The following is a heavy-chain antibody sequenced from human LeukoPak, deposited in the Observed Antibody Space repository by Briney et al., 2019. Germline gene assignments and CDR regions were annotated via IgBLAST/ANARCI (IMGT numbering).Heavy chain of an antibody. Sequence: SETLSLTCTVSGGSISSYYWSWIRQPPGKGLEWIGYIYYSGSTNYNPSLKSRVTISVDTSKNQLSLKLSSVTAADTAVYYCAREGPAYYYYYMDVWGKGTTVTVSS. CDR2: IYYSGST. V-gene: IGHV4-59*01. CDR3: AREGPAYYYYYMDV. CDR1: GGSISSYY. J-gene: IGHJ6*03.